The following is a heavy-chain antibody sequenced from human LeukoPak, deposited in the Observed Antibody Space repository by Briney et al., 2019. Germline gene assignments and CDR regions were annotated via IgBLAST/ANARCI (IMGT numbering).Heavy chain of an antibody. V-gene: IGHV3-53*01. Sequence: GGSLRLSCAASGFTVSSNYTGWVRQAPGKGLEWVSVLYSGGSTYYADSVKGRFTISRDNSKNTLHLQMNSLRAEDTAVYYCARDGRMLMSSFYYYYYMDVWGKGTTVTVSS. CDR1: GFTVSSNY. J-gene: IGHJ6*03. CDR2: LYSGGST. CDR3: ARDGRMLMSSFYYYYYMDV. D-gene: IGHD3-16*01.